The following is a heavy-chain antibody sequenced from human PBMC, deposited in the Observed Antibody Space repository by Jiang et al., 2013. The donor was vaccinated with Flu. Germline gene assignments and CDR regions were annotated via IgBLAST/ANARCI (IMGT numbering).Heavy chain of an antibody. CDR1: GGPISSYY. V-gene: IGHV4-59*01. CDR3: ARVVDFWSGYYYFDY. Sequence: GSGLVKPSETLSLTCTVSGGPISSYYWSWIRQPPGKGLEWIGYIYYSGSTNYNPSLKSRVTISVDTSKNQFSLKLSSVTAADTAVYYCARVVDFWSGYYYFDYWAREPWSPSPQ. CDR2: IYYSGST. D-gene: IGHD3-3*01. J-gene: IGHJ4*02.